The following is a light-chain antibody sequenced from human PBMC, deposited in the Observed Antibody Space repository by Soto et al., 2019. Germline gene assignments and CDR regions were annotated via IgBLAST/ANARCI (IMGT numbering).Light chain of an antibody. CDR2: DAS. Sequence: DSLMTQSPDSLAVALGERATINCKSSQSVLHSTNNKKNLAWYQQKPGKAPKLLIYDASRLESGVPSRFGGSGSGTEFTLSISSLQPDDFAIYYCQEYNSYSGTFGPGTKVDIK. CDR3: QEYNSYSGT. CDR1: QSVLHSTNNKKN. J-gene: IGKJ1*01. V-gene: IGKV4-1*01.